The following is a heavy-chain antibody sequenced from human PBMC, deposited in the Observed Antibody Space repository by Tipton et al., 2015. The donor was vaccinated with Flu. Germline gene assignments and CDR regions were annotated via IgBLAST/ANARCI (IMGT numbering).Heavy chain of an antibody. D-gene: IGHD5-18*01. CDR3: ARDGGYSYGSDFDY. CDR2: TYYRSKWYN. Sequence: PSRGLEWLGRTYYRSKWYNDYAVSVKSRITINPDTSKNQFSLQLNSVTPEDTAVYYCARDGGYSYGSDFDYWGQGTLVTVSS. V-gene: IGHV6-1*01. J-gene: IGHJ4*02.